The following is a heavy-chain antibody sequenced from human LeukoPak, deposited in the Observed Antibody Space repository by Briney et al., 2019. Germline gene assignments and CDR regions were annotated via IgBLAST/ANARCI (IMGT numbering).Heavy chain of an antibody. CDR2: ISYIGST. V-gene: IGHV4-59*11. Sequence: PSETLSLTCAVSDDSFSSHYWTWIWQPPGKGLEWIGYISYIGSTNYNPSLKSRVTISIDTSKNQFSLKLSSMTAADTAVYYCARDLVTVTKGFDIWGQGTMVSVSS. CDR3: ARDLVTVTKGFDI. D-gene: IGHD4-17*01. CDR1: DDSFSSHY. J-gene: IGHJ3*02.